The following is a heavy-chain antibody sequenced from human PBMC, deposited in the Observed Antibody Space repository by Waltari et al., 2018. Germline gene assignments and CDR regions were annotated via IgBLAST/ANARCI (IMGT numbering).Heavy chain of an antibody. V-gene: IGHV1-46*01. CDR2: ISPSGGST. CDR3: ANQLIPGAYAFDI. CDR1: GYTFTRYY. Sequence: QVQLVQSGAEVKKPGASVKVSCKASGYTFTRYYMHWVRQAPGQGIEWMGIISPSGGSTGYSQKFQARVTMTRDTSTITVYIELSSLRSEDTAVYYCANQLIPGAYAFDILGQGTMVIVSS. D-gene: IGHD2-2*01. J-gene: IGHJ3*02.